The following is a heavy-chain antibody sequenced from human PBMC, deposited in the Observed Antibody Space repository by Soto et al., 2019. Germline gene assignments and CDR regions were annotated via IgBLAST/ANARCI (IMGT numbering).Heavy chain of an antibody. Sequence: QVQPQESGPGLVKPSETLSLTCTVSGGSISSYYWSWIRQPPGKGLEWIGYIYYSGSTNYNPSLKSRVTISVDTSKNQFSLKLSSVTAADTAVYYCARDRNWGWGGYFDYWGQGTLVTVSS. CDR2: IYYSGST. CDR3: ARDRNWGWGGYFDY. D-gene: IGHD7-27*01. V-gene: IGHV4-59*01. J-gene: IGHJ4*02. CDR1: GGSISSYY.